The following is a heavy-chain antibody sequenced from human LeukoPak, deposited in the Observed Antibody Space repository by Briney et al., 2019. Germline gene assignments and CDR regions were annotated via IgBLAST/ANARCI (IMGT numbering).Heavy chain of an antibody. J-gene: IGHJ4*02. CDR3: ARAGFGWLVQYFDY. D-gene: IGHD6-19*01. V-gene: IGHV4-4*07. CDR2: IYTSGST. CDR1: GDSISTYY. Sequence: SETLSLTCTVSGDSISTYYWTWIRQPAGKGLEWIGRIYTSGSTYCNPSLKSRVTMSVDTSKNQFSLKLSSVTAADTAVYYCARAGFGWLVQYFDYWGQGTLVTVSS.